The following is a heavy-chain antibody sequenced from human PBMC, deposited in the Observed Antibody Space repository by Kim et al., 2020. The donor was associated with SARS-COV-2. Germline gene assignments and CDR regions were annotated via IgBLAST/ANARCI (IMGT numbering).Heavy chain of an antibody. D-gene: IGHD3-9*01. CDR2: IYYSGST. CDR1: GGSISSSSYY. V-gene: IGHV4-39*01. Sequence: SETLSLTCTVSGGSISSSSYYWGWIRQPPGKGLEWIGSIYYSGSTYYNPSLKSRVTISVDTSKNQFSLKLSSVTAADTAVYYCATYLDGLVDYGMDVWGQGTTVTVSS. J-gene: IGHJ6*02. CDR3: ATYLDGLVDYGMDV.